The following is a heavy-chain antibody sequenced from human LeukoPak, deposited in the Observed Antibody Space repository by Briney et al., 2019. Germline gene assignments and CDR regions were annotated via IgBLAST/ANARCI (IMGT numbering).Heavy chain of an antibody. V-gene: IGHV4-34*01. CDR3: ARGSVVVTPMGAFDI. Sequence: SQTLSLTCTVSGGSITSGGYYWSWIRQPPGKGLEWIGEINHSGSTNYNPSLKSRVTISVDTSKNQFSLKLSSVTAADTAVYYCARGSVVVTPMGAFDIWGQGTMVTVSS. CDR1: GGSITSGGYY. J-gene: IGHJ3*02. CDR2: INHSGST. D-gene: IGHD2-21*02.